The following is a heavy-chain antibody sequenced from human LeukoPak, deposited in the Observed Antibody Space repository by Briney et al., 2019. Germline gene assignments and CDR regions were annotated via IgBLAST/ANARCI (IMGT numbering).Heavy chain of an antibody. D-gene: IGHD6-13*01. J-gene: IGHJ5*02. CDR3: AKDNYHSSSFLNWFDP. V-gene: IGHV3-23*01. Sequence: GGSLRLSCAASGFTISSYAMSWVRQAPGKGLEWVSAISGSGGSTYYADTVKGRFTISRDNSKNTLYLQMNSLRAEDTAVYYCAKDNYHSSSFLNWFDPWGQGTLVTVSS. CDR1: GFTISSYA. CDR2: ISGSGGST.